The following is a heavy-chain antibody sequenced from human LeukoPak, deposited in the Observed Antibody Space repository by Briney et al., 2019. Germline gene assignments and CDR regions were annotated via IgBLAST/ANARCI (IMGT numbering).Heavy chain of an antibody. CDR3: ARDYRY. CDR2: IYYSGST. D-gene: IGHD1-14*01. V-gene: IGHV4-59*01. CDR1: GGSISSYY. Sequence: SETLSLTCTVSGGSISSYYWSCIRQPPGKGLEWIGYIYYSGSTNYNPSLKSRVTISVDTSKNQFSLKLSSVTAADTAVYYCARDYRYWGQGTLVTVSS. J-gene: IGHJ4*02.